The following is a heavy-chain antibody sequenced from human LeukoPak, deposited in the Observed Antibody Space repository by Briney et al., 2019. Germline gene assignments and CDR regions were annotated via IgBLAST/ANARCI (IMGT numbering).Heavy chain of an antibody. J-gene: IGHJ3*02. V-gene: IGHV1-8*01. CDR3: ARGPFGGDDAFDI. D-gene: IGHD4-23*01. Sequence: ASVKVSCKASGYTFTSYDINWVRQATGQGLEWMGWMNSNSGNTGYAQKFQGRVTMTRNTSISTAYMEVSSLRSEDTVVYYCARGPFGGDDAFDIWGQGTMVTVSS. CDR2: MNSNSGNT. CDR1: GYTFTSYD.